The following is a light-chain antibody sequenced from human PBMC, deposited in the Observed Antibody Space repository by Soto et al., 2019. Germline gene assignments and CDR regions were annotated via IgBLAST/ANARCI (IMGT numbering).Light chain of an antibody. CDR1: QSVLYTSNNKNY. Sequence: DIVMPQSPDSLAVSLGERATINCKSSQSVLYTSNNKNYIAWYQQKSGQPPKLLIYWASTRESGVPDRFSGGGSGTDFTLTISSLQAEDVAVYYCQQYYSVPITFGQGTRLEIK. J-gene: IGKJ5*01. V-gene: IGKV4-1*01. CDR2: WAS. CDR3: QQYYSVPIT.